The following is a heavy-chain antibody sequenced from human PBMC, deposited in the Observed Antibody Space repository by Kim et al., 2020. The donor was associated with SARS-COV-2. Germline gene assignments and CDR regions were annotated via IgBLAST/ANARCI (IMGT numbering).Heavy chain of an antibody. CDR2: ISSSGDRA. CDR1: EFTFSDYA. J-gene: IGHJ6*02. CDR3: TKDVPGTKNYYVLDV. V-gene: IGHV3-23*01. Sequence: GGSLRLSCAGSEFTFSDYAMSWVRQAPGKGLEWVSSISSSGDRAYYADAVEGRFTVSRDNSKNMLYLQMNSLRAEDTAVFYCTKDVPGTKNYYVLDVWGQGTTVTVSS. D-gene: IGHD1-26*01.